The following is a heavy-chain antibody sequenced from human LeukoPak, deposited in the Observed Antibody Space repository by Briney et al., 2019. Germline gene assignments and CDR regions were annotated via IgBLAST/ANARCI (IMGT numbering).Heavy chain of an antibody. D-gene: IGHD3-10*01. J-gene: IGHJ4*02. Sequence: GGSLRLSCAASGFTVSSNYMSWVRQAPGKGLEWVAVIWYDGSNKYYADSVKGRFTISRDNSKNTLYLQMNSLRAEDTAVYYCARGYYYGSGISSPDYWGQGTLVTVSS. V-gene: IGHV3-33*08. CDR1: GFTVSSNY. CDR3: ARGYYYGSGISSPDY. CDR2: IWYDGSNK.